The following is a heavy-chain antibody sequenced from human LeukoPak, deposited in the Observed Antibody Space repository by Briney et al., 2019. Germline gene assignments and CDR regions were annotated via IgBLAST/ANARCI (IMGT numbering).Heavy chain of an antibody. J-gene: IGHJ4*02. CDR3: ARERRSITMVRGFIGPV. CDR2: IYYSGST. CDR1: GGSISSGDYY. D-gene: IGHD3-10*01. V-gene: IGHV4-30-4*08. Sequence: PSETLSLTCTVSGGSISSGDYYWSWIRQAPGKGLEWIGYIYYSGSTYYNPSLKSRVTISVDTSKNQFSLKLSSVTAADTAVYYCARERRSITMVRGFIGPVWGQGTLVTVSS.